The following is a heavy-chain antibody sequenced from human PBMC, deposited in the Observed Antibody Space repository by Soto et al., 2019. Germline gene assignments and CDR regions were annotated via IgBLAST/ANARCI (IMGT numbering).Heavy chain of an antibody. Sequence: QLQLQESGPGLVKPSETLSLTCTVSGGSISSSSYYWGWIRQPPGKGLEWIGSIYYSGSTYYNPSLKSVVTISVDTSKNQFSLKLSSVTAADTAVYYCARAHDYGDFGYYYYMDVWGKGTTVTVSS. CDR2: IYYSGST. CDR1: GGSISSSSYY. V-gene: IGHV4-39*01. J-gene: IGHJ6*03. CDR3: ARAHDYGDFGYYYYMDV. D-gene: IGHD4-17*01.